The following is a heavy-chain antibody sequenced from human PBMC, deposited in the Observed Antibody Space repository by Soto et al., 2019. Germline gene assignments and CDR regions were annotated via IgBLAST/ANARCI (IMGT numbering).Heavy chain of an antibody. Sequence: QVQLVQSGAEVKKPGSSVKVSCKSSGGTFRSYALSWVRQAPGQGLECMGGIIPIFGTANYAQKFQGKVTITADEFTSTAYIELRSKRAADTAVYYCAKQEYYDGDGYCGQGTIVAFAA. V-gene: IGHV1-69*01. J-gene: IGHJ4*02. CDR1: GGTFRSYA. CDR2: IIPIFGTA. D-gene: IGHD2-21*02. CDR3: AKQEYYDGDGY.